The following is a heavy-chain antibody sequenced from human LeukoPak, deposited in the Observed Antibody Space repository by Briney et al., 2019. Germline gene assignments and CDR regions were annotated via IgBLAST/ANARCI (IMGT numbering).Heavy chain of an antibody. D-gene: IGHD1-1*01. J-gene: IGHJ6*03. CDR3: ARGRVSSSTWYSTYYYYFYMDV. CDR1: DDSITMYY. Sequence: SETLSLTCSVSDDSITMYYWTWVRQPPGKGLEWIGYVDHTGSTNFNPSLNGRVSISRGTTKNLFSLRLRSVTAADTAVYFCARGRVSSSTWYSTYYYYFYMDVWGKGTTVTVSS. V-gene: IGHV4-59*01. CDR2: VDHTGST.